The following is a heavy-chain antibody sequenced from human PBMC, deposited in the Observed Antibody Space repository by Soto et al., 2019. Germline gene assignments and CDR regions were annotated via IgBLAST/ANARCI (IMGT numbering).Heavy chain of an antibody. V-gene: IGHV3-33*01. CDR2: IWYDGSNK. Sequence: GGSLRLSCAASGFTFSSYSMHWVRQAPGKGLEWVAVIWYDGSNKYYADSVKGRFTISRDNSKNTLYLQMNSLRSEDTAVYYCARARLVGQNWFDPWGQGTLVTVSS. CDR1: GFTFSSYS. J-gene: IGHJ5*02. CDR3: ARARLVGQNWFDP.